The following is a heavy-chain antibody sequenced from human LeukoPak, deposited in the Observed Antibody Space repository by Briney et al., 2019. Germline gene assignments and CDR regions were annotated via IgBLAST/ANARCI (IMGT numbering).Heavy chain of an antibody. D-gene: IGHD3-10*01. CDR1: GFTFSSYA. CDR3: ASQGGLLWFGELSGGMDV. J-gene: IGHJ6*02. Sequence: PGRSLRLSCAASGFTFSSYAMNWVRQAPGKGLEWVAFISYDGSNKYYADSVKGRFTISRDNSKNTLYLQMNSLRAEDMAVYYCASQGGLLWFGELSGGMDVWGQGTTVTVSS. V-gene: IGHV3-30-3*01. CDR2: ISYDGSNK.